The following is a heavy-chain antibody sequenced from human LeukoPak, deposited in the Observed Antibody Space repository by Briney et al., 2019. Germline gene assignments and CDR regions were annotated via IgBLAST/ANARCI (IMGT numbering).Heavy chain of an antibody. D-gene: IGHD5-24*01. V-gene: IGHV3-7*01. CDR2: IKQDGSEK. Sequence: PGGSLRLSCAASGFTFSSYWMSWVRQAPGKGLEWVANIKQDGSEKYYVGSVKGRFTISRDNAKNSLYLQMNSLRAEDTAVYYCARDYESGRDGYNGYYYYGMDVWGQGTTVTVSS. CDR1: GFTFSSYW. J-gene: IGHJ6*02. CDR3: ARDYESGRDGYNGYYYYGMDV.